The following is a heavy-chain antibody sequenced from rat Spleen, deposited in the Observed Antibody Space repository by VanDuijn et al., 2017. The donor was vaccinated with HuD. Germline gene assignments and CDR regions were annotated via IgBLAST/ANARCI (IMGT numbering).Heavy chain of an antibody. V-gene: IGHV2-6*01. J-gene: IGHJ2*01. D-gene: IGHD1-3*01. CDR1: GFSLTSYN. CDR2: ISSGGNT. Sequence: QVQLMESGPGLVQPSETLSLTCTVSGFSLTSYNVHWVRQPPGKGLEWIAAISSGGNTYYNSALKSRLSISRDTSKSQVFLKMNSLQTEDTAMYFCARLTIGSWGQGVMVTVSS. CDR3: ARLTIGS.